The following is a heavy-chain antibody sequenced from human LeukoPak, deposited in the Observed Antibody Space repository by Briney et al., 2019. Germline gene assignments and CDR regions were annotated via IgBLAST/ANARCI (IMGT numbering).Heavy chain of an antibody. CDR2: INHSGST. V-gene: IGHV4-34*01. D-gene: IGHD2-15*01. CDR1: GGSFSGYY. Sequence: SETLSLTCAVYGGSFSGYYWSWIRQPPGKGLEWIGEINHSGSTNYNPSLKSRVTISVDTSRNQFSLKLTSVTAADTAVYYCARGICLGGSCYSDPSDFWGQGTLVTVSS. J-gene: IGHJ4*02. CDR3: ARGICLGGSCYSDPSDF.